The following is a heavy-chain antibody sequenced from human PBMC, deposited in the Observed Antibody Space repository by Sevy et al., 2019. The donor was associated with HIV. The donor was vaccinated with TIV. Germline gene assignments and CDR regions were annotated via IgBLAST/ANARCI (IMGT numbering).Heavy chain of an antibody. CDR2: TRNKADGYTT. D-gene: IGHD6-13*01. V-gene: IGHV3-72*01. J-gene: IGHJ4*02. CDR3: ATHAGIAAAGRVFDY. CDR1: GFTFSDHY. Sequence: GGSLRLSCVASGFTFSDHYMEWVRQAPGKGLKWVGRTRNKADGYTTEYAASVKGRFTISRDESKKSLYVQMNSLKAEDTAVYYCATHAGIAAAGRVFDYWGQGTLVTVSS.